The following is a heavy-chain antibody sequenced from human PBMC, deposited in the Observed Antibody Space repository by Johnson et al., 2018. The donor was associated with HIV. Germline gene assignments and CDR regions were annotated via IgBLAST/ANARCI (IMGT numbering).Heavy chain of an antibody. J-gene: IGHJ3*02. CDR2: IYSGGST. D-gene: IGHD6-19*01. Sequence: QVQLVESGGGVVQPGGSLRLSCAASGFSFSSYGMYWARQAPDKGLEWVSVIYSGGSTYYADSVKGRFTISRDNAKNSLYLQMNSLRAEDTAVYYCARGGGGSGWYGGAFDIWGQGTMVTVSS. CDR1: GFSFSSYG. CDR3: ARGGGGSGWYGGAFDI. V-gene: IGHV3-NL1*01.